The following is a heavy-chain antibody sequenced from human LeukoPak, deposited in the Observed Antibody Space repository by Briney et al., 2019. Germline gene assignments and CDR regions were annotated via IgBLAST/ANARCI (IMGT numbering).Heavy chain of an antibody. Sequence: SETLSLTCAVYGGSFSGYYWSWIRQPPGKGLEWIGEINHSGSTNYNPSLKSRVTISVDTSKKQFSLKLSSVTAADTAVYYCARGQLVRGRAHDYWGQGTLVTVS. CDR1: GGSFSGYY. CDR2: INHSGST. V-gene: IGHV4-34*01. CDR3: ARGQLVRGRAHDY. J-gene: IGHJ4*02. D-gene: IGHD3-10*01.